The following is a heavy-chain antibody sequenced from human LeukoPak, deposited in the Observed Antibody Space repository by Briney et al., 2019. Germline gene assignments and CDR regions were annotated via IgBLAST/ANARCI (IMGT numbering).Heavy chain of an antibody. Sequence: GASVKVSCKASGYTFTGYYMHWVRQAPGQGVEWMGWINPNSGGTNYAQKFQGRVTMTRDTSISTAYMELSRLRSDDTAVYYCARDRDDILTGYYTAEYFQHWGQGTLVTVSS. V-gene: IGHV1-2*02. CDR3: ARDRDDILTGYYTAEYFQH. CDR1: GYTFTGYY. D-gene: IGHD3-9*01. CDR2: INPNSGGT. J-gene: IGHJ1*01.